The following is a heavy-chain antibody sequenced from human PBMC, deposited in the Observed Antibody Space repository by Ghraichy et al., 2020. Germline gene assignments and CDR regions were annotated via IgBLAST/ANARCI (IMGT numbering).Heavy chain of an antibody. D-gene: IGHD3-9*01. Sequence: ESLNISCAVYGGSSSGYYWNWIRQPPGKGLEWIGEINHSGITNYNPSLKSRVTMSVDTSKNPSSLKLSSVTAADTAVYYCATWDLGRPLVKVQHWGQGTLVTVSS. CDR3: ATWDLGRPLVKVQH. V-gene: IGHV4-34*01. CDR1: GGSSSGYY. CDR2: INHSGIT. J-gene: IGHJ1*01.